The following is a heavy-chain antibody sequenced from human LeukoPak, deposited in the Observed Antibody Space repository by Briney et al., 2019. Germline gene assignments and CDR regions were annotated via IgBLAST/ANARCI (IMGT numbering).Heavy chain of an antibody. CDR1: GGSISSSSYY. D-gene: IGHD1-26*01. V-gene: IGHV4-39*01. CDR3: ASHKWELLSNWFDP. CDR2: IYYSGST. Sequence: NPSETLSLTCTVSGGSISSSSYYWGWIRQPAGKGLEWIGSIYYSGSTYYNPSLKSRVTISVDTSKNQFSLKLSSVTAADTAVYYCASHKWELLSNWFDPWGQGTLVTVSS. J-gene: IGHJ5*02.